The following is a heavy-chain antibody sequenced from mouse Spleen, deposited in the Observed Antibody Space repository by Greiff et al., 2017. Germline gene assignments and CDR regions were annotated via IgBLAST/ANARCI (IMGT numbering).Heavy chain of an antibody. V-gene: IGHV7-3*02. CDR2: IRNKANGYTT. CDR1: GFTFTDYY. J-gene: IGHJ4*01. Sequence: EVQVVESGGGLVQPGGSLRLSCATSGFTFTDYYMSWVRQRPGKALEWLGFIRNKANGYTTEYSASVKGRFTIARDNSQSILYLQMNSLRAEDSATYYCARGGGYDYAMDYWGQGTSVTVSA. CDR3: ARGGGYDYAMDY. D-gene: IGHD2-14*01.